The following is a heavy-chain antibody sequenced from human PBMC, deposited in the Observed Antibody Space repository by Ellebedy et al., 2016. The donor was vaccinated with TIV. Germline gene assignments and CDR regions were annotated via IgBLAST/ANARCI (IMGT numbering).Heavy chain of an antibody. J-gene: IGHJ4*02. D-gene: IGHD1-26*01. CDR1: GFTFTCCS. Sequence: PGGSLRLSCAASGFTFTCCSMSWVRQAPGNGLEWVSVISDSGGASYYADSVKGRLTISRDNSENSLYLQMNSLRAEDTAVYFCAKSPLYRGRPPETNYFDYWGQGSLVTVSS. CDR2: ISDSGGAS. V-gene: IGHV3-23*01. CDR3: AKSPLYRGRPPETNYFDY.